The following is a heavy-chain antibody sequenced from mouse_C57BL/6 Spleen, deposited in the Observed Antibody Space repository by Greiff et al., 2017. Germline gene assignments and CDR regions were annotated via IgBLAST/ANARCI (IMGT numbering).Heavy chain of an antibody. D-gene: IGHD2-14*01. Sequence: QVQLQQPGAALVKPGPSVTLSCKASGYTFTSYWMNWVKQRPGQGLEWIGMIHPISGRTTSNEKFKSKAPLPVHNSSSTAYLPLSSLTCGESAVYYCSRYDRTGACWGAGTMVSGSA. CDR3: SRYDRTGAC. J-gene: IGHJ3*01. CDR1: GYTFTSYW. V-gene: IGHV1-64*01. CDR2: IHPISGRT.